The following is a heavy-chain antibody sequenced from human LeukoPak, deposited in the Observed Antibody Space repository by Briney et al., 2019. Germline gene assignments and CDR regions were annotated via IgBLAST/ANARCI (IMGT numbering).Heavy chain of an antibody. Sequence: SQTLSLTCTVSGGSISSGGYYWSWIRQHPGKGLEGIGYIYYSGSTYYNPSLKSRVTISVDKSKNQFSLKLSSVTAADTAVYYCAREVGATYFDYWGQGTLVTVSS. D-gene: IGHD1-26*01. CDR2: IYYSGST. CDR3: AREVGATYFDY. V-gene: IGHV4-31*03. J-gene: IGHJ4*02. CDR1: GGSISSGGYY.